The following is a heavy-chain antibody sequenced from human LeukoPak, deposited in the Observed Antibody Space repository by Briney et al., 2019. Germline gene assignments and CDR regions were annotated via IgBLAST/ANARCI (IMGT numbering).Heavy chain of an antibody. CDR1: GFTVSSNY. V-gene: IGHV3-23*01. D-gene: IGHD3-22*01. CDR2: ISGSGGST. CDR3: AKDQGYDSSGLDAFDI. Sequence: ESGGSLRLSCAASGFTVSSNYMSWVRQAPGKGLEWVSAISGSGGSTYYADSVKGRFTISRDNSKNTLYLQMNSLRAEDTAVYYCAKDQGYDSSGLDAFDIWGQGTMVTVSS. J-gene: IGHJ3*02.